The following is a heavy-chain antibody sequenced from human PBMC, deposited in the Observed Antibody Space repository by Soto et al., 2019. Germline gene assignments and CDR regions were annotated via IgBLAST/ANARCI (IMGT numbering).Heavy chain of an antibody. CDR2: VKSIADAGTT. CDR1: GITFSDAW. D-gene: IGHD3-16*01. J-gene: IGHJ4*02. V-gene: IGHV3-15*01. Sequence: PGGSLRLSCAASGITFSDAWMTWVRQGPGKGLEWVGRVKSIADAGTTTYAAPVKGRFSISRDDSNSTLFLQMNSLKIEDTAVYYCTTGRYTFGLDSWGQGILVTVSS. CDR3: TTGRYTFGLDS.